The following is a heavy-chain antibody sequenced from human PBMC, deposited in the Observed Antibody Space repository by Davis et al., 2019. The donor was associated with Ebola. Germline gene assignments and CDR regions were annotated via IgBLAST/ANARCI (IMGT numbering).Heavy chain of an antibody. D-gene: IGHD4-17*01. Sequence: GESLKISCAASGFTFSTHSMNWVRQAPGKGLEWVSSISSGSSYIYYADSVKGRFTISRDNAKNSLYLQMNSLRAEDTAVYYCARDQGTPYGDYGMDVWGKGTTVTVSS. CDR2: ISSGSSYI. J-gene: IGHJ6*04. V-gene: IGHV3-21*01. CDR1: GFTFSTHS. CDR3: ARDQGTPYGDYGMDV.